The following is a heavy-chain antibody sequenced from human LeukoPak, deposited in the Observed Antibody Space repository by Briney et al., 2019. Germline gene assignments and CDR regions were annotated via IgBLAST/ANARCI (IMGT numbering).Heavy chain of an antibody. CDR3: ARGFRGDNFDY. J-gene: IGHJ4*02. CDR2: IYTSGTT. D-gene: IGHD7-27*01. Sequence: KPSETLSLTCTVSNGSISIYYWSWIRQPAGKGLEWIGRIYTSGTTNYNPSLKSRVTMSVDTSKNQFSLKLTSVTAADTAVYFCARGFRGDNFDYWGQGTLVTVSS. CDR1: NGSISIYY. V-gene: IGHV4-4*07.